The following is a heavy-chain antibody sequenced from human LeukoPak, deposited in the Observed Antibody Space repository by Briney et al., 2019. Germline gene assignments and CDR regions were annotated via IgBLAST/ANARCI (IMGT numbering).Heavy chain of an antibody. Sequence: PGGSLRLSCAASGFTFSSYAMHWVRQAPGKGLKWVAVISYDGSNKYYADSVKGRFTISRDNSKNTLYLQMNSLRAEDTAVYYCARDDNIDYWGQGTLVTVSS. CDR3: ARDDNIDY. CDR1: GFTFSSYA. CDR2: ISYDGSNK. D-gene: IGHD5-24*01. J-gene: IGHJ4*02. V-gene: IGHV3-30-3*01.